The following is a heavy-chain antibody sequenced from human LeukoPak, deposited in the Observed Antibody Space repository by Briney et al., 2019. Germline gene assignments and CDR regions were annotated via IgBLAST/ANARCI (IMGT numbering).Heavy chain of an antibody. CDR3: ARGIDHFDY. D-gene: IGHD2-15*01. J-gene: IGHJ4*02. V-gene: IGHV4-34*01. CDR1: GGSFSGYY. Sequence: SETLSLTCAVDGGSFSGYYWSWIRQPPGKGLEWIGEINHSGSTNYNPSPKSRVTISVDTTKNKFSRKLSCVTAAETTGVCCARGIDHFDYRGQGTLVTVSS. CDR2: INHSGST.